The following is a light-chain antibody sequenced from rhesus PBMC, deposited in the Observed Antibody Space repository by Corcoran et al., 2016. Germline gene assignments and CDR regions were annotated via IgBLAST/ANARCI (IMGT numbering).Light chain of an antibody. CDR2: KAS. Sequence: DIQMTQSPSSLSASVGDRVTITCRASENVNNYLNWYQQNPGKAPKLLYYKASTLQSGVPSRFSGSGSGTDYTFTISFLQSADVATYYCQHNDGTPLTFGGGTKVEIK. V-gene: IGKV1-74*01. CDR1: ENVNNY. J-gene: IGKJ4*01. CDR3: QHNDGTPLT.